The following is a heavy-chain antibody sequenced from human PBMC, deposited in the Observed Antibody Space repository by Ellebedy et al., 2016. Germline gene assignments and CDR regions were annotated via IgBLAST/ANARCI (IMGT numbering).Heavy chain of an antibody. CDR2: IYYSGST. CDR3: AREDGSGRGWFDP. Sequence: SETLSLTCTVSGGSISSYYWSWIRQHPGKGLEWIGYIYYSGSTYYNPSLKSRVTISVDTSKNQFSLKLSSVTAADTAVYYCAREDGSGRGWFDPWGQGTLVTVSS. D-gene: IGHD3-10*01. V-gene: IGHV4-59*06. J-gene: IGHJ5*02. CDR1: GGSISSYY.